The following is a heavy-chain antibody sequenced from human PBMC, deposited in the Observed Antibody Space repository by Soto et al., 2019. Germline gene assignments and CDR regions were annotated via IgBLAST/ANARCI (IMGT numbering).Heavy chain of an antibody. CDR1: GFTFSSYG. J-gene: IGHJ4*02. Sequence: RGSLGLSCAPSGFTFSSYGMGWVRQAPGKGLEWVAVISYDGNNKYYGDSVKGRFTISRDNSKNTPYLQMNSLRAEDAAVYYCAKGRWELIKIGDYWGQGTMFTVSS. CDR2: ISYDGNNK. CDR3: AKGRWELIKIGDY. D-gene: IGHD1-26*01. V-gene: IGHV3-30*18.